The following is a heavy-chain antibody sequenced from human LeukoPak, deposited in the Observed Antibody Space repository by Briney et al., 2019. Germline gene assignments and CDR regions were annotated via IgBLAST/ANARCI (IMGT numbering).Heavy chain of an antibody. J-gene: IGHJ4*02. CDR3: AREGGPYRPLDY. CDR2: VNLQGST. Sequence: SGTLSLTCGVSGGSITNTNYWTWVRQPPGEGLEWIGEVNLQGSTNYNPSLMGRVAIAVDTSENHISLQLTSVTAADTAVYYCAREGGPYRPLDYSGQGTLVTVSS. V-gene: IGHV4-4*02. CDR1: GGSITNTNY.